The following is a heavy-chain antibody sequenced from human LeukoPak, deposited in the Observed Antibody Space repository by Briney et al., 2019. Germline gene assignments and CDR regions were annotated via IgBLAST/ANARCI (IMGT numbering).Heavy chain of an antibody. J-gene: IGHJ4*02. CDR2: IYHSGST. D-gene: IGHD1-7*01. V-gene: IGHV4-30-2*01. CDR1: GGSISSGGYY. Sequence: SETLSLTCTVSGGSISSGGYYWSWIRQPPGKGLEWIGYIYHSGSTYYNPSLKSRVTISVDRSKNQFSLKLSSVTAADTAVYYCARGMGGTSFDYWGQGTLVTVSS. CDR3: ARGMGGTSFDY.